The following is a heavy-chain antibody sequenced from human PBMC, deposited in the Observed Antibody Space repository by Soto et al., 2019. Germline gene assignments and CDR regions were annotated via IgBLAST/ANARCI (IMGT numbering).Heavy chain of an antibody. CDR2: INPNSGGT. D-gene: IGHD5-18*01. CDR1: GYTFTGYY. V-gene: IGHV1-2*04. J-gene: IGHJ4*02. Sequence: QVQLVQSGAEVKKPGASVKVSCKASGYTFTGYYMHWVRQAPGQGLEWMGWINPNSGGTDYAQKFQGWVTMTRDTSISTAYMELRRLRSDDTAIYYCARTPGIQLWFFDYWGQGTLVTVSS. CDR3: ARTPGIQLWFFDY.